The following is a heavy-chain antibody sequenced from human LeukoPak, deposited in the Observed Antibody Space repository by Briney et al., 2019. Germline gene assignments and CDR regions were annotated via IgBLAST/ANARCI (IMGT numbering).Heavy chain of an antibody. CDR1: GFIFSSYY. J-gene: IGHJ4*02. D-gene: IGHD1-26*01. CDR2: ISGSGGGT. CDR3: VKDLGRYRNNCFDY. Sequence: PGGSLRLSCSASGFIFSSYYMHWVRQAPEKGLEWVSTISGSGGGTYYADSVKGRFTISRDDSKNTLYLQVNSLRAEDTAVYYCVKDLGRYRNNCFDYWGQGTLVTVSS. V-gene: IGHV3-23*01.